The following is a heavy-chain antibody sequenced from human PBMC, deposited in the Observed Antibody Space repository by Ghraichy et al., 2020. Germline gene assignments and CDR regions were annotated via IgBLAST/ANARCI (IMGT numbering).Heavy chain of an antibody. D-gene: IGHD6-13*01. CDR3: AKARFSSWYVAIFDY. V-gene: IGHV3-23*01. CDR1: GFTFSSYA. Sequence: GGSLRLSCAASGFTFSSYAMSWVRQAPGKGLEWVSAISGSGGSTYYADSVKGRFTISRDNSKNTLYLQMNSLRAEDTAVYYCAKARFSSWYVAIFDYWGQGTLVTVSS. CDR2: ISGSGGST. J-gene: IGHJ4*02.